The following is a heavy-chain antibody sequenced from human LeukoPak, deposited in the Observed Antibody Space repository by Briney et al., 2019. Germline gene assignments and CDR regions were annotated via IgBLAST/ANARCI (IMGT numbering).Heavy chain of an antibody. D-gene: IGHD7-27*01. J-gene: IGHJ4*02. V-gene: IGHV3-7*01. CDR1: GLTFSHYW. CDR3: ARADWGSIDY. Sequence: GGSLTLSCAASGLTFSHYWIAWVRQAQGKGLEWVAIISPDANDGSYVDSVKGRFTISRDNAKNSLYLQLNSLRAEDTAVYCCARADWGSIDYWGQGALVTVSS. CDR2: ISPDANDG.